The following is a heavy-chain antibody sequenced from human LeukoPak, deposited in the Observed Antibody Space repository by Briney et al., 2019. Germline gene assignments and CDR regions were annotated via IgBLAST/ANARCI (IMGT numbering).Heavy chain of an antibody. CDR1: GGSISSGGYS. CDR3: ARENPRDAFDI. CDR2: IYHSGST. J-gene: IGHJ3*02. Sequence: SETLSLTCAVSGGSISSGGYSWSWIRQPPGKGLEWIGYIYHSGSTYYNPSLKSRVTISADRSKNQFSLKLSSVTAADTAVYYCARENPRDAFDIWGQGTMVTVSS. V-gene: IGHV4-30-2*01.